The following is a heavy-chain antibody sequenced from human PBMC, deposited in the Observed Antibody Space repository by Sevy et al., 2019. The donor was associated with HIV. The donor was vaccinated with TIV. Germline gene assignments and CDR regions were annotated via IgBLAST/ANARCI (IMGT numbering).Heavy chain of an antibody. Sequence: SETLSLTCTVSGGSISSYYWSWIRQPAGKGLEWIGRIYTSGSTNYNPSLKSRVTMSVDTSKNQFSLKLSSVTAADTAVHYCARIAVAPSKDYGMDVWGQGTTVTVSS. V-gene: IGHV4-4*07. CDR3: ARIAVAPSKDYGMDV. CDR2: IYTSGST. CDR1: GGSISSYY. J-gene: IGHJ6*02. D-gene: IGHD6-19*01.